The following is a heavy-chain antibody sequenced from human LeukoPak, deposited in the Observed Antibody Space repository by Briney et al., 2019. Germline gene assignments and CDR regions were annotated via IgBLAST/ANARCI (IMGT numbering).Heavy chain of an antibody. V-gene: IGHV3-30*02. CDR3: SKAIPVVAPAATDY. CDR2: IRYDGYTE. D-gene: IGHD2-2*01. Sequence: GGSLRLSCAASGFTFSNYWMSWVRQAPGKGLEWVAYIRYDGYTEYYADSVEGRFTISRDNSKNTLYLQMNSLRIEDTAVYYCSKAIPVVAPAATDYWGQGTLVTVST. J-gene: IGHJ4*02. CDR1: GFTFSNYW.